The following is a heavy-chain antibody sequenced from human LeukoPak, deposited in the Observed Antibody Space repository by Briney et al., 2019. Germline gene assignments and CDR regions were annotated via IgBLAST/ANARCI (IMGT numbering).Heavy chain of an antibody. Sequence: GGSLRLSCAASGFTFSSYEMNWVRQAPGKGLEWVSYISSSGSTIYYADSVKGRFTISRDNAKNSLYLQMNSLRAEDTAVYYCALGAYYYYYGLDVWGQGTTVTVSS. CDR3: ALGAYYYYYGLDV. CDR2: ISSSGSTI. V-gene: IGHV3-48*03. D-gene: IGHD4/OR15-4a*01. J-gene: IGHJ6*02. CDR1: GFTFSSYE.